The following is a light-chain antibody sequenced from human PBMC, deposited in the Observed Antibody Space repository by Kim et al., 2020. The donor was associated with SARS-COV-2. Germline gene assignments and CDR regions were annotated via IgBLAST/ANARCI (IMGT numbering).Light chain of an antibody. V-gene: IGLV1-40*01. CDR2: DNT. Sequence: QPVLTQPPSVSGAPGQRVTISCTGSSTNIGAGYDVHWYQQLPGTAPKLLIYDNTNRPSGVPDRFSGSNSGTSASLAITGLQTEDEADYYCQSYDGSLSGFYVFGTGTKVTVL. CDR1: STNIGAGYD. CDR3: QSYDGSLSGFYV. J-gene: IGLJ1*01.